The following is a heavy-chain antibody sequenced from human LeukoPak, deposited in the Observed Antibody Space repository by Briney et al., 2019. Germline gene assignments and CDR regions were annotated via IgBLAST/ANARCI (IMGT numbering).Heavy chain of an antibody. Sequence: SQTLSLTCTVSGGSISSGDYYWSWIRQPPGKGLEWIGYIYYSGSTYYNPSLKGRVTISVDTSENQFSLRLSSVTAADTAVYYCARGDIVVVVAARAYYYYGMDVWGQGTTVTVSS. CDR2: IYYSGST. CDR1: GGSISSGDYY. CDR3: ARGDIVVVVAARAYYYYGMDV. D-gene: IGHD2-15*01. J-gene: IGHJ6*02. V-gene: IGHV4-30-4*01.